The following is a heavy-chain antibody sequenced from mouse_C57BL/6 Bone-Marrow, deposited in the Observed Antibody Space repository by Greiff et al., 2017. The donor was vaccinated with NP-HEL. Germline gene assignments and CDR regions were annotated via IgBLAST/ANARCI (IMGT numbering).Heavy chain of an antibody. D-gene: IGHD2-5*01. V-gene: IGHV1-50*01. CDR1: GYTFTSYW. CDR2: IDPSDSYT. J-gene: IGHJ4*01. CDR3: ARTPTIVTYYYAMDY. Sequence: QVQLQQPGAELVKPGASVKLSCKASGYTFTSYWMQWVKQRPGQGLEWIGEIDPSDSYTNYNQKFKGKATLTVDTSSSTAYMQLSSLTSEDSAVYYCARTPTIVTYYYAMDYWGQGTSVTVSS.